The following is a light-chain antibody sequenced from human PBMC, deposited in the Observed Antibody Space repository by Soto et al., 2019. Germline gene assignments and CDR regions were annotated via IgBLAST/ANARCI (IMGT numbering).Light chain of an antibody. Sequence: DIVMTQSPLSLPVTPGEPASISCRSSQSLLFGGYNYLDWYLQKPGQSPQLLVYLGSNRASGVPDRFSGSGSATNFTLMIITVEAEDVGVYYCLQALQFPFTFGPGTKVDIK. CDR3: LQALQFPFT. CDR1: QSLLFGGYNY. J-gene: IGKJ3*01. V-gene: IGKV2-28*01. CDR2: LGS.